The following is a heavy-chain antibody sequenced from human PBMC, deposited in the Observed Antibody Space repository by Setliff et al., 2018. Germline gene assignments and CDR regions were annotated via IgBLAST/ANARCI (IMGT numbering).Heavy chain of an antibody. V-gene: IGHV1-3*01. CDR3: AISTIFGVVSPTPDAFDI. CDR1: GYTFTSYA. Sequence: ASVKVSCKASGYTFTSYAMHWVRQAPGQRLEWMGWINAGNGNTKYSQKFQGRDTITRDTSASTAYVELSSLRSEDTAVYYCAISTIFGVVSPTPDAFDIWGQGTMVTVSS. J-gene: IGHJ3*02. D-gene: IGHD3-3*01. CDR2: INAGNGNT.